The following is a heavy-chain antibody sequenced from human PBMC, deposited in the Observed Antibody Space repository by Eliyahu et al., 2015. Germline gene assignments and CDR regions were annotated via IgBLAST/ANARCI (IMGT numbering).Heavy chain of an antibody. CDR3: AKDFGIYYYYGMDV. CDR1: GFTFDDYA. V-gene: IGHV3-9*01. CDR2: ISWNSGSI. J-gene: IGHJ6*02. Sequence: EVQLVESGGGLVQSGRSLRLSCAASGFTFDDYAMHWVRQAPGKGLEWVSGISWNSGSIGYADSVKGRFTISRDNAKNSLYLQMNSLRAEDTALYYCAKDFGIYYYYGMDVWGQGTTVTVSS. D-gene: IGHD2-21*01.